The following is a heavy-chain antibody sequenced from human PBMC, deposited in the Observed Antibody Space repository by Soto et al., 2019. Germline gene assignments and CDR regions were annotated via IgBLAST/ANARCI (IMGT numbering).Heavy chain of an antibody. D-gene: IGHD3-16*02. J-gene: IGHJ5*02. CDR1: GCSVSSGSYY. V-gene: IGHV4-61*01. CDR3: ARAPYYVCGSYRHFDP. CDR2: IYYSGTT. Sequence: QVQLQESGPGLVKPSETLSLTCTVSGCSVSSGSYYWSWIRQPPGKGLEWIGDIYYSGTTKYNPSLKSRVTISVDPSKNQFSLKLSSVTAADTAVFYWARAPYYVCGSYRHFDPWGKGTLVTVSS.